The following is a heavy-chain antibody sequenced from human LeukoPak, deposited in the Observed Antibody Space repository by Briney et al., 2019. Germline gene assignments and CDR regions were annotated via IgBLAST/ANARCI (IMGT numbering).Heavy chain of an antibody. D-gene: IGHD6-19*01. CDR3: ARWQQWLGWFDP. CDR1: GGSISSGGYY. Sequence: SETLSLTCTVSGGSISSGGYYWSWIRQPPGKGLEWIGEINHSGSTNYNPSLKSRVTISVDTSKNQFSLKLSSVTAADTAVYYCARWQQWLGWFDPWGQGTLVTVSS. J-gene: IGHJ5*02. CDR2: INHSGST. V-gene: IGHV4-39*07.